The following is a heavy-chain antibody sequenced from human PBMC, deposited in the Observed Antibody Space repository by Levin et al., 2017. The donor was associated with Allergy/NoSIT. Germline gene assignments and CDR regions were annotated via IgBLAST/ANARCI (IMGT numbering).Heavy chain of an antibody. D-gene: IGHD1-14*01. CDR1: GFSFSDYA. CDR2: MTGGGFNR. Sequence: AGGSLRLSCAASGFSFSDYAMAWVRQAPGKGLEWVSVMTGGGFNRYYGDSVKGRFTVSRDNSKSTLFLELNSLRAEDTAVYYCAKKQGGTTGFSFDVWGQGTMVTVSS. V-gene: IGHV3-23*01. J-gene: IGHJ3*01. CDR3: AKKQGGTTGFSFDV.